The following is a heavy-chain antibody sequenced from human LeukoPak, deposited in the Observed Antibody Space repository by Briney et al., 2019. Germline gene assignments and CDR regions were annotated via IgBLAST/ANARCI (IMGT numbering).Heavy chain of an antibody. J-gene: IGHJ4*02. V-gene: IGHV3-30*18. CDR3: AKGQNRNGGALAY. CDR1: GLTFSRFG. D-gene: IGHD3-16*01. CDR2: ISHDGSQR. Sequence: GRSLRLSCAASGLTFSRFGMHWVRQAPGKGLDWVALISHDGSQRYYTDSVRGRFTISRDNSKDTLYLQMDSLRAEDTAVHYCAKGQNRNGGALAYWGQGTLVTVSS.